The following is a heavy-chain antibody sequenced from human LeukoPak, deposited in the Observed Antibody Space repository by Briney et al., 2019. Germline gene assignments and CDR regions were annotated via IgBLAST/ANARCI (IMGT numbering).Heavy chain of an antibody. CDR3: ARHRKQVSDGGWFDP. D-gene: IGHD4-23*01. CDR1: GYSFTSYW. CDR2: INPEDSDT. Sequence: GESLKSSCKGSGYSFTSYWSSWVRQMPGKGLEWMGIINPEDSDTTYSPSFQGQGTISADKYISIAYLQWSSLKASDTAMYYCARHRKQVSDGGWFDPWGQGTLVTVSS. V-gene: IGHV5-51*01. J-gene: IGHJ5*02.